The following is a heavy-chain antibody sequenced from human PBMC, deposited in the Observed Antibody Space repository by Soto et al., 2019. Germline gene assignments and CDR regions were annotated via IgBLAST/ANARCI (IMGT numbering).Heavy chain of an antibody. CDR2: IIGSGNII. D-gene: IGHD6-13*01. V-gene: IGHV3-23*01. J-gene: IGHJ4*02. CDR1: GFTFNNYA. Sequence: ESLRLSCAASGFTFNNYAMSWVRQAPGRGLEWVSAIIGSGNIIHYADSVKGRFTISRDNSKNTLYLQMSSLRAEDTAVYYCARAISSSWSYFDYWGQGTLVTVSS. CDR3: ARAISSSWSYFDY.